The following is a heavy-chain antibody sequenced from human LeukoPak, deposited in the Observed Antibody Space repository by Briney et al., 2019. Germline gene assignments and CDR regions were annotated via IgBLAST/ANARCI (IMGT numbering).Heavy chain of an antibody. CDR1: GGSISSGDYY. Sequence: PSQTLSLTCTVSGGSISSGDYYWSWIRQPPGKGLEWIGEIDHSGSTNNNPSLKSRVTVLVDASKNQFSLKLSSVTAADSAVYYCARSRAGNDFLSAFYAFDIWGQGTMVTVSS. CDR3: ARSRAGNDFLSAFYAFDI. V-gene: IGHV4-30-4*01. CDR2: IDHSGST. J-gene: IGHJ3*02. D-gene: IGHD3-3*01.